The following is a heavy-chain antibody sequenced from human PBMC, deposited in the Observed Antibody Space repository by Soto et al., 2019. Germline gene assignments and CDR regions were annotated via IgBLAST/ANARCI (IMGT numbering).Heavy chain of an antibody. Sequence: PSETLSLTCTVSGGSISSYYWSWIRQPPGKGLELIGYIYYSGSTNYNPSLKSRVTISLDTSKNQFSLKLSSVTAADTAVYYCASSFYSGSGSSTYYFDYWGQGTLVTVSS. V-gene: IGHV4-59*01. CDR1: GGSISSYY. J-gene: IGHJ4*02. CDR3: ASSFYSGSGSSTYYFDY. CDR2: IYYSGST. D-gene: IGHD3-10*01.